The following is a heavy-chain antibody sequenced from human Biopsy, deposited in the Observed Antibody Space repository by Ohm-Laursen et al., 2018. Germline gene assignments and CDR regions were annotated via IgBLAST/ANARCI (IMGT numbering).Heavy chain of an antibody. V-gene: IGHV4-34*01. Sequence: SDTLSLTCAVYGESFNGYYWSWIRQTPGEGLEWIGELNHSGRTNYNPSLKSRVTISVDTSKNQFSLKVRSVTAADTAVYYCVRGVDYYDPYHYYALDAWGQGTTVTVSS. J-gene: IGHJ6*02. CDR1: GESFNGYY. CDR3: VRGVDYYDPYHYYALDA. CDR2: LNHSGRT. D-gene: IGHD3-22*01.